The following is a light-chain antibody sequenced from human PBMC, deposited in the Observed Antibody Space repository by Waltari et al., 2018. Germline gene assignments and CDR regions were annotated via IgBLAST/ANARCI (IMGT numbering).Light chain of an antibody. CDR1: NSNIGSNS. V-gene: IGLV1-47*02. Sequence: QSVMTQPPSASEAARKSVTIPCSGSNSNIGSNSVSWYQQLPETTPKLLIYYNDRRPSGVSDRFSGSKSGTSASLAISGLQTEDEADYYCAAWDETLRGHIFGTGTRVTVL. CDR2: YND. CDR3: AAWDETLRGHI. J-gene: IGLJ1*01.